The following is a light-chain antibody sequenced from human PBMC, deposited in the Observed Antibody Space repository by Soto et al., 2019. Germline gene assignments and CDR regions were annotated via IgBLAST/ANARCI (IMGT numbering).Light chain of an antibody. CDR1: SSDVGGYNY. Sequence: QSVLTQPRSVSGSPGQSVTISCTGTSSDVGGYNYVSWYQQHPGKAPKVMIYDVSERPSGVPDRFSGSKSGNTASLTISGLQAAVGVDYSGCSYAARGTFWVFGGGTTLPFL. J-gene: IGLJ3*02. CDR3: CSYAARGTFWV. V-gene: IGLV2-11*01. CDR2: DVS.